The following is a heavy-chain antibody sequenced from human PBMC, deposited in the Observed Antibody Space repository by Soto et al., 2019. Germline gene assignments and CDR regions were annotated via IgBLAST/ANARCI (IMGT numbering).Heavy chain of an antibody. CDR1: GGTFSSYA. V-gene: IGHV1-69*01. J-gene: IGHJ4*02. Sequence: QVQLVQPGAEVKKPGSSVKVSCKASGGTFSSYAISWVRQAPGQGLEWMGGIIPIFGTANYAQKFQGRVTITADESTSTAYMELSSLRSEDTAVYYCAGDYCSGGSCYSVPFDYWGQGTLVTVSS. CDR3: AGDYCSGGSCYSVPFDY. CDR2: IIPIFGTA. D-gene: IGHD2-15*01.